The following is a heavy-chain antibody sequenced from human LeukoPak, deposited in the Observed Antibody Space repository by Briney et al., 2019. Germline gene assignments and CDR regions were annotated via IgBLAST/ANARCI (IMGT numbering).Heavy chain of an antibody. J-gene: IGHJ4*02. V-gene: IGHV3-43*02. D-gene: IGHD2-8*01. CDR3: AKDLVPYAEWTFDY. CDR1: GFTFDDYP. Sequence: GGSLRLSCAASGFTFDDYPMHWVRQVPGKGLEWVSLISGDGGTRYYADSVKGRFTISRDNSKNTLYLQMNSLRAEDTAVYYCAKDLVPYAEWTFDYWGQGTLVTVSS. CDR2: ISGDGGTR.